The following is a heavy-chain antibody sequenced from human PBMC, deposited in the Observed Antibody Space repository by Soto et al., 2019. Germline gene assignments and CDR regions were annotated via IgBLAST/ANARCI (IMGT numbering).Heavy chain of an antibody. Sequence: SETLCLTCTVSAGSISSSSYYWGWIRQPPGKGLEWIGSIYYSGSTYYKPSLKSRVTITVDTSKNQFSLKLSSVTAADTAVYYCASHVKGYYSSNRCHTAYSSQGTFVLVSS. D-gene: IGHD2-2*01. CDR1: AGSISSSSYY. CDR2: IYYSGST. CDR3: ASHVKGYYSSNRCHTAY. J-gene: IGHJ4*02. V-gene: IGHV4-39*01.